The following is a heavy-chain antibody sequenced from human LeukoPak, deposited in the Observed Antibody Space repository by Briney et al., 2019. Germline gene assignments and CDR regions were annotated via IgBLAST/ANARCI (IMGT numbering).Heavy chain of an antibody. CDR3: AKVEAVAGPGAEYFQH. CDR2: ISGSGGST. CDR1: GFTFSSYA. Sequence: GGYLTLSCAASGFTFSSYAMSWVRQAPGKGLEWVSAISGSGGSTYYADSVKGRFTISRDNSKNTLYLQMNSLRAEDTAVYYCAKVEAVAGPGAEYFQHWGQGTLVTVSS. D-gene: IGHD6-19*01. J-gene: IGHJ1*01. V-gene: IGHV3-23*01.